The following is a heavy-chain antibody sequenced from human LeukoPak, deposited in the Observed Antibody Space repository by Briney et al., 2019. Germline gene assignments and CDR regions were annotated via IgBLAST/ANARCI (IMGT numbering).Heavy chain of an antibody. CDR2: INPNSGGT. D-gene: IGHD4-17*01. J-gene: IGHJ5*02. CDR1: GYTFTGYY. CDR3: AREVGYGDYLWFDP. Sequence: ASVKVSCKASGYTFTGYYMHWVRQAPGQGLEWMGWINPNSGGTNYAQKFQGRVTMTRDTSISTAYMELSRLRSDDTAVYYCAREVGYGDYLWFDPWGQGTLVTVSS. V-gene: IGHV1-2*02.